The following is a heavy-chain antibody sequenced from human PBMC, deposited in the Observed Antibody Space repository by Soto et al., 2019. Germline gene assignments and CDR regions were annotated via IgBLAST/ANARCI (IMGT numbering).Heavy chain of an antibody. J-gene: IGHJ6*02. CDR2: SSHVGST. Sequence: QVQLQESGPGLVKPSVTLSLTCVVSGGSISSNWWSWVRQPPGKGLEWIGESSHVGSTNYNPSLKSRVTISVDKSKNQFSLNLNSVTAADTAVYYCARVADGMDVWGRGTTVTVSS. V-gene: IGHV4-4*02. CDR3: ARVADGMDV. D-gene: IGHD6-19*01. CDR1: GGSISSNW.